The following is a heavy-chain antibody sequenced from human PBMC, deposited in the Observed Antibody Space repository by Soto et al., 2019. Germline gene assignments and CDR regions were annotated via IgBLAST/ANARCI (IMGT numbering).Heavy chain of an antibody. Sequence: ASVKVPCKASGYTFTGYYMHWVRQAPGQGLEWMGWINPNSGGTNYAQKFQGWVTMTRDTSISTAYMELSRLRSDDTAVYYCAREGVAAAETYYYYMDVWGKGTTVTVSS. V-gene: IGHV1-2*04. CDR1: GYTFTGYY. CDR2: INPNSGGT. D-gene: IGHD6-13*01. CDR3: AREGVAAAETYYYYMDV. J-gene: IGHJ6*03.